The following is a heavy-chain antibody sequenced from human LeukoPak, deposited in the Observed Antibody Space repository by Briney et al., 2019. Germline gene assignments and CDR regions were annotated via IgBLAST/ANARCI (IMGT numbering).Heavy chain of an antibody. J-gene: IGHJ1*01. Sequence: GGSLRLSCAASGFTFSTYVMSWVRQAPGQGLVWVSAISGSGGSTYYADFVKGRFTISRDNAKKTLYLQMSSLRVEDKAVYFCAKEGIDYDILTGYGSAEYFQHWGQGTLVTVSS. V-gene: IGHV3-23*01. D-gene: IGHD3-9*01. CDR3: AKEGIDYDILTGYGSAEYFQH. CDR2: ISGSGGST. CDR1: GFTFSTYV.